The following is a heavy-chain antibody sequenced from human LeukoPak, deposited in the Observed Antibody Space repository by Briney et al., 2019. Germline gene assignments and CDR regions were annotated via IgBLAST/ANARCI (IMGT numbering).Heavy chain of an antibody. CDR3: AGHLAYCGGDCYPPGIYYYYYGMDV. D-gene: IGHD2-21*02. J-gene: IGHJ6*02. CDR2: IYPGDSDT. V-gene: IGHV5-51*01. Sequence: GESLKISCKGSGYSFTSYWIGWVRQMPGKGLEWMGIIYPGDSDTRYSPSFQGQVTISADKSISTAYLQWSSLKASDTAMYYCAGHLAYCGGDCYPPGIYYYYYGMDVWGQGTTVTVSS. CDR1: GYSFTSYW.